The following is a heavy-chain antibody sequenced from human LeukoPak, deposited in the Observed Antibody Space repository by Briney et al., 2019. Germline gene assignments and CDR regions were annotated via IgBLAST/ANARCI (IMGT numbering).Heavy chain of an antibody. V-gene: IGHV3-23*01. Sequence: GGSLRLSCAASGFTISSSAISWVRQAPGKGLEWVSAISNNGGYTYYADSVQGRFTISRDNSKSTLCLQMNSLRAEDTAVYYCAKQLGYCSDGSCYFPYWGQGTLVTVSS. CDR2: ISNNGGYT. CDR3: AKQLGYCSDGSCYFPY. CDR1: GFTISSSA. D-gene: IGHD2-15*01. J-gene: IGHJ4*02.